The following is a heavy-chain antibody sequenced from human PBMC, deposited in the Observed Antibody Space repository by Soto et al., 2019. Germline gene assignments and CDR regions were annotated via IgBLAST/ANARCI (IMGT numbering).Heavy chain of an antibody. D-gene: IGHD3-3*01. Sequence: GVPVKPSSKAPGYTFTSYDSNWARQATGQGLEWMGWMNPNSGNTGYAQKFQGRVTMTRNTSISTAYMELSSLRSEDTAVYYCARGPIYDFWSGYYRTRYYFDYWGQGTLVTVSS. CDR3: ARGPIYDFWSGYYRTRYYFDY. J-gene: IGHJ4*02. CDR2: MNPNSGNT. CDR1: GYTFTSYD. V-gene: IGHV1-8*01.